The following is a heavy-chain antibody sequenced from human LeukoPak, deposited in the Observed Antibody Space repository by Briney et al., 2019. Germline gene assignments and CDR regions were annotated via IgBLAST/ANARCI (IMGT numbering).Heavy chain of an antibody. J-gene: IGHJ4*02. D-gene: IGHD6-13*01. V-gene: IGHV4-59*12. CDR3: ARDVVAAAGTWDY. CDR1: GGSISNYY. CDR2: IYYTGST. Sequence: PSETLSLTCTVSGGSISNYYWNWIRQSPGKGLEWIGSIYYTGSTNYNPSLKSRVTMSVDTSKNQFSLKLSSVSAADTAVYYCARDVVAAAGTWDYWGQGTLVTVSS.